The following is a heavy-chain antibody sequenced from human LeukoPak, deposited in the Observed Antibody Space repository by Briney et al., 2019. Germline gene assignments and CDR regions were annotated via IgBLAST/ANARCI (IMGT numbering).Heavy chain of an antibody. V-gene: IGHV3-21*01. Sequence: GGSLRLSCAASGFTFSSYSMNWVRQAPGKGLEWVSFISTSSIYIYYADSVKGRFTISRDNAKNSLYLQMNSLRAEDTAVYYCAKVMYSSGWYFDYWGQGTLVTVSS. D-gene: IGHD6-19*01. CDR1: GFTFSSYS. J-gene: IGHJ4*02. CDR3: AKVMYSSGWYFDY. CDR2: ISTSSIYI.